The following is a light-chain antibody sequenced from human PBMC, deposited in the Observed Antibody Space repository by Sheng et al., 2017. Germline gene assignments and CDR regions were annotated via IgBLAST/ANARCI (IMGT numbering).Light chain of an antibody. CDR1: QSVSIW. J-gene: IGKJ1*01. V-gene: IGKV1-5*03. Sequence: DIQMTQSPSTLSASVGDRVTITCRASQSVSIWLAWYQQKPGKAPKLLISKASNLETGVPSRFSGSGSGTEFSLTIASLQPEDFATYYCQQYNTYRTFGQGTHGGNQT. CDR2: KAS. CDR3: QQYNTYRT.